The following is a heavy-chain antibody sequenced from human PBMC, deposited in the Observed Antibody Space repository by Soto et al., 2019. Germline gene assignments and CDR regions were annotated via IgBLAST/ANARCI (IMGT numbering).Heavy chain of an antibody. D-gene: IGHD1-26*01. J-gene: IGHJ4*02. CDR2: SYYSGST. CDR3: ARDQNGSPHFDY. V-gene: IGHV4-59*01. Sequence: QVHLQESGPGLVKPSETLSLTCTVSGASIRNYYWSWIRQPPGKGLEWIGVSYYSGSTNYNPSLNSRVTMSVDTSKNQFSLKLTSVTAADTAVYYCARDQNGSPHFDYWGQGILVTVSS. CDR1: GASIRNYY.